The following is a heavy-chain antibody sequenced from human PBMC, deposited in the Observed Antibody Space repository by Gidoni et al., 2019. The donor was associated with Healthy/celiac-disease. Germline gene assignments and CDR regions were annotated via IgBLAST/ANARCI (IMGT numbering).Heavy chain of an antibody. J-gene: IGHJ4*02. CDR3: ARDGAHIVVVIAIGAYFDY. V-gene: IGHV3-30-3*01. CDR1: GFTFSSYA. CDR2: ISYDGSNK. D-gene: IGHD2-21*01. Sequence: QVQLVESGGGVVQPGRSLRLSCAASGFTFSSYAMHWVRQAPGKGLEWVAVISYDGSNKYYADSVKGRFTISRDNSKNTLYLQMNSLRAEDTAVYYCARDGAHIVVVIAIGAYFDYWGQGTLVTVSS.